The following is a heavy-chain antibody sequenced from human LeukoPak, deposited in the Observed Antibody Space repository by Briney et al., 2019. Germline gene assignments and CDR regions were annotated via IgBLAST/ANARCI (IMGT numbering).Heavy chain of an antibody. D-gene: IGHD3-22*01. V-gene: IGHV3-66*02. Sequence: GGSLRLSCAASGFTVSSNYMSWVRQAPRKGLEWVSVIYSGGSTYYADSVKGRFTISRDNSKNTLYLQMNSLRAEDTAVYYCARPRGGYYDSSGLDAFDIWGQGTMVTVSS. CDR2: IYSGGST. CDR1: GFTVSSNY. CDR3: ARPRGGYYDSSGLDAFDI. J-gene: IGHJ3*02.